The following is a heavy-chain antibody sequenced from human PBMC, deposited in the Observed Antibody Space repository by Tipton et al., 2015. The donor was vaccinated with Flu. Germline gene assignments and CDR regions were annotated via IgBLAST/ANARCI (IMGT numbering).Heavy chain of an antibody. Sequence: LRLSCTVSGYSISSGYYWGWIRQPPGKGLEWIGSIYHSGSTYYNPSLKSRVTISVDTSKNQFSLKLSSVTAADTAVYYCASFISEYNWNYGEGLDYWGQGTLVTASS. D-gene: IGHD1-7*01. V-gene: IGHV4-38-2*02. J-gene: IGHJ4*02. CDR2: IYHSGST. CDR1: GYSISSGYY. CDR3: ASFISEYNWNYGEGLDY.